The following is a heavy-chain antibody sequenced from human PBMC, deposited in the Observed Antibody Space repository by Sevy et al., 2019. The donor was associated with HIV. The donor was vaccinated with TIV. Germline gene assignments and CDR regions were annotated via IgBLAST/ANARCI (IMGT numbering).Heavy chain of an antibody. CDR1: GYTFTSYG. Sequence: ASVKVSCKASGYTFTSYGISWVRQAPGQGLEWMGWISAYNGNTNYAQKLQGRVTMTTDTSTSTAYMELRSLRSDDTAVYYCAGQSYYDYVWGSYRPDAFDIWGQGTMVTVSS. J-gene: IGHJ3*02. CDR3: AGQSYYDYVWGSYRPDAFDI. V-gene: IGHV1-18*01. CDR2: ISAYNGNT. D-gene: IGHD3-16*02.